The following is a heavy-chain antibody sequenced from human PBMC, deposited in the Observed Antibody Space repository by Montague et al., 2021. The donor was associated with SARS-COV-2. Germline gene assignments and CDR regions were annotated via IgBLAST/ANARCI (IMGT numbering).Heavy chain of an antibody. V-gene: IGHV6-1*01. CDR1: GDSVSSNTVA. Sequence: CAISGDSVSSNTVAWNWFRQSPSRGLEWLGRTYYRSKWYNDYAVSMQSRVTISPDTSKNQFSLHVNSVTPEDTAVYYCARDSEYSIDYWGQELLVTVSS. CDR3: ARDSEYSIDY. CDR2: TYYRSKWYN. D-gene: IGHD6-6*01. J-gene: IGHJ4*02.